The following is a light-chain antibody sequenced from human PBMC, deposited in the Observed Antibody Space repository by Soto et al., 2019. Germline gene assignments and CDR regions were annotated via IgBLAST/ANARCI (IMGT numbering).Light chain of an antibody. CDR1: QSISSW. J-gene: IGKJ1*01. V-gene: IGKV1-5*01. CDR3: KQYNSYSPT. Sequence: DIQMTQSPSTLSASVGDRVTITCRASQSISSWLAWYQQKPGKAPKLLIYDASSLESGVPSRFSCSGSGPEFTLTISSLQPDDFATYYCKQYNSYSPTFGQGNKVEIK. CDR2: DAS.